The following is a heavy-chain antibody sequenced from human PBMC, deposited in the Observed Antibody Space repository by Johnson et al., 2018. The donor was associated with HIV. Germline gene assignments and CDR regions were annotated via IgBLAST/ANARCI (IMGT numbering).Heavy chain of an antibody. CDR2: ISYDGSNK. J-gene: IGHJ3*02. CDR3: AKVGATVITPRGEAFDI. D-gene: IGHD4-23*01. Sequence: QMLLVESGGGVVQPGRSLRLSCVASGFTFSSYVIHWVRQAPGKGLEWVAIISYDGSNKYYADSVKGRFTISRDNSKNTLYLQMNSLRAEDTAVYYCAKVGATVITPRGEAFDIWGQGTMVTGSS. V-gene: IGHV3-30*18. CDR1: GFTFSSYV.